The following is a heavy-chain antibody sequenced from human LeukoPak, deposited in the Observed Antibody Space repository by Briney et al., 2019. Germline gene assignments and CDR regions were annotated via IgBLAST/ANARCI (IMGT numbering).Heavy chain of an antibody. V-gene: IGHV3-30*02. CDR2: IRYDGSNK. CDR1: GFTFSSYG. J-gene: IGHJ4*02. Sequence: GGSLRLSCAASGFTFSSYGMHWVRQAPGKGLEWVAFIRYDGSNKYYADSVKGRFTISRDNSKNTLYLQMNSLRAEDTAVYYCARDVWSGLNYFDYWGQGTLVTVSS. CDR3: ARDVWSGLNYFDY. D-gene: IGHD3-3*01.